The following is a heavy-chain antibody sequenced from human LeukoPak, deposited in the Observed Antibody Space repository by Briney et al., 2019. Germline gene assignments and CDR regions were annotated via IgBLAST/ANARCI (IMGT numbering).Heavy chain of an antibody. CDR2: FDPEDGET. Sequence: ASVTVSCTVSGYTLTELSMHWVRQAPGKGLEWMGGFDPEDGETIYAQKFQGRVTMTEDTSTDTAYMELSSLRSEDTAVYYCATTLFYYDSSGYYPPRHWGQGTLVTVSS. D-gene: IGHD3-22*01. CDR1: GYTLTELS. V-gene: IGHV1-24*01. J-gene: IGHJ1*01. CDR3: ATTLFYYDSSGYYPPRH.